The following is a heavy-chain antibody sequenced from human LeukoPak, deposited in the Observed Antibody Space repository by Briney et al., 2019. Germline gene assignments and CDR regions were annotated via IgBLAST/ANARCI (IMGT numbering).Heavy chain of an antibody. V-gene: IGHV1-18*01. CDR1: GYTFTTYG. CDR3: ARGYYDFWSGYNMFDP. Sequence: GASVKVSCKASGYTFTTYGISWVRQAPGQGLEWMGWISGYNGNTNYAQKFQGRVTMTTDTSTTTAYMDVRSLRSDDTAVYYCARGYYDFWSGYNMFDPWGQGTLVTVSS. J-gene: IGHJ5*02. D-gene: IGHD3-3*01. CDR2: ISGYNGNT.